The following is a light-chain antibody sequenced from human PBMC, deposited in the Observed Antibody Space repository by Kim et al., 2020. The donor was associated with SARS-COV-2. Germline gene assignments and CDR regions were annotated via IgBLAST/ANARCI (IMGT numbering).Light chain of an antibody. CDR3: QTWDSSTVV. J-gene: IGLJ2*01. Sequence: VSPGQTASITCSGDKLGEKYSCWYQQKPGQSPVLVIYQDSKRPSGIPERFSGSNSGNTATLIISGTQAMDEADYYCQTWDSSTVVFGGGTQLTVL. CDR2: QDS. CDR1: KLGEKY. V-gene: IGLV3-1*01.